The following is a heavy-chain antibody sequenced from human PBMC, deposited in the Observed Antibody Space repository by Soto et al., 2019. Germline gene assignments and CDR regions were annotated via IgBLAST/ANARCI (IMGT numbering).Heavy chain of an antibody. V-gene: IGHV1-3*01. J-gene: IGHJ6*02. CDR2: INAGDGNT. CDR1: GGTFSSYA. D-gene: IGHD2-21*02. Sequence: ASVKVSCKASGGTFSSYAIHWVRQAPGQRLEWMGWINAGDGNTKYSQKFQGRVTITRDTSASTAYMELSSLRSEDTAVYYCASAYCGGDCSNYYYGMDVWGQGTTVTVSS. CDR3: ASAYCGGDCSNYYYGMDV.